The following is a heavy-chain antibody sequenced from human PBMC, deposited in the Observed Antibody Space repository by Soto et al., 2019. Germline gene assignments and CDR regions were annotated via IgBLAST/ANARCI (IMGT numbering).Heavy chain of an antibody. CDR2: LKSKTDGGTT. Sequence: EVQLVESGGGLVKPGGSLRLSCAASGFTFSNAWMSWVRQAPGKGLEGVGRLKSKTDGGTTDSAAPVKGRFSISRDDSKNTLYLQMNSLKTGDTDVYYCTRDLGDTWAFDIWGQGTMVTVSS. D-gene: IGHD5-18*01. CDR3: TRDLGDTWAFDI. CDR1: GFTFSNAW. J-gene: IGHJ3*02. V-gene: IGHV3-15*01.